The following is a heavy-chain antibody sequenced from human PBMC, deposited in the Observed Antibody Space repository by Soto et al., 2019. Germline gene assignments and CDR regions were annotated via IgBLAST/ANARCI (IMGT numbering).Heavy chain of an antibody. CDR1: GFTFRTYG. CDR3: AKDIRADSTSSNLYYYPGLDV. V-gene: IGHV3-30*18. Sequence: QVQLVESGGGVVQPGRSLRLSCAASGFTFRTYGMHWVRQAPGKGLEWLAVISHTGINKYYADSVKGRFTISRDTSRDTLFLQMNSLRGEDTAIYNCAKDIRADSTSSNLYYYPGLDVWGQCTTVTVSS. D-gene: IGHD6-6*01. CDR2: ISHTGINK. J-gene: IGHJ6*02.